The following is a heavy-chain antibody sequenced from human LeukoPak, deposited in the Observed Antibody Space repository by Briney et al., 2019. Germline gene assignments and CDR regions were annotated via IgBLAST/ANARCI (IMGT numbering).Heavy chain of an antibody. J-gene: IGHJ2*01. CDR1: GYTFTGYY. CDR3: ARDPGPAVATNPHGYFDL. V-gene: IGHV1-2*02. CDR2: INPNSGGT. D-gene: IGHD5-24*01. Sequence: APVKVSSTTSGYTFTGYYMHWVRQTPGQGLEWMGWINPNSGGTNYAQKFQGRVTMTRDTSIRTVYMELSWLRSDDTAVYYCARDPGPAVATNPHGYFDLWGLGSLVAVSS.